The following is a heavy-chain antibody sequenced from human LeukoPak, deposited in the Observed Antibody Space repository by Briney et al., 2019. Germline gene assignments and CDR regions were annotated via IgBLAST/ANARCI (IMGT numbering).Heavy chain of an antibody. CDR3: ARDGLAYCGGDCPFGDY. CDR1: GFTFSSYA. Sequence: QPGGSLRLSCAASGFTFSSYAMHWVRQAPGKGLEWVAVIPYDGSNKYYADSVKGRFTISRDNSKNTLYLQMNSLRAEDTAVYYCARDGLAYCGGDCPFGDYWGQGTLVTVSS. CDR2: IPYDGSNK. D-gene: IGHD2-21*02. V-gene: IGHV3-30*04. J-gene: IGHJ4*02.